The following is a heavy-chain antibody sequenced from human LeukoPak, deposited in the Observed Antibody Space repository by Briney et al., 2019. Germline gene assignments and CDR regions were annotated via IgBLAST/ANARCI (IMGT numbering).Heavy chain of an antibody. CDR1: GFTFSNYW. V-gene: IGHV3-7*03. D-gene: IGHD1-20*01. CDR3: AKEAHNWNDKELDY. Sequence: GGSLRLSCAASGFTFSNYWMSWVRQAPGKGLEWVANIKQDGGEKYYVDSVKGRFTISRDNAMNSLCLQMNSLKAEDTAVYYCAKEAHNWNDKELDYWGQGTLVTVSS. CDR2: IKQDGGEK. J-gene: IGHJ4*02.